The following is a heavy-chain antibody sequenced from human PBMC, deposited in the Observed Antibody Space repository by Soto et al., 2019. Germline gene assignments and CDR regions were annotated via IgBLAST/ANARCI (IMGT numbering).Heavy chain of an antibody. Sequence: QITLKESGPTLVKPTQTLTLTCTFSGLSLSTSGEAVGWIRQPPGKALEWLALIYWDDDKRYNPTLKTRLTITKDTSKNRVVLTLPNMDPGDTATYYCAHYVSTSPAGWFDPWGQGILVTVSS. CDR3: AHYVSTSPAGWFDP. D-gene: IGHD3-10*02. J-gene: IGHJ5*02. V-gene: IGHV2-5*02. CDR1: GLSLSTSGEA. CDR2: IYWDDDK.